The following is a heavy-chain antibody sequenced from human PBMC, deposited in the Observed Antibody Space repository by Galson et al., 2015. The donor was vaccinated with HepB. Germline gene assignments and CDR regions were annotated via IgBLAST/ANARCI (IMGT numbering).Heavy chain of an antibody. Sequence: TLSLTCTVSGGSVSSGSYYWSWIRQPPGKGLEWIGYIYYSGSTNYNPSLKSRVTISVDTSKNQFSLKLSSVTAADTAVYYCARGSRLLIDYWGQGTLVTVSS. V-gene: IGHV4-61*01. CDR1: GGSVSSGSYY. CDR3: ARGSRLLIDY. D-gene: IGHD2/OR15-2a*01. CDR2: IYYSGST. J-gene: IGHJ4*02.